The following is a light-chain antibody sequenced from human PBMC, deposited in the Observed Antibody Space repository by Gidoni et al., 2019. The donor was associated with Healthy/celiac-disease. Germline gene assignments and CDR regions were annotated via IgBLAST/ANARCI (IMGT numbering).Light chain of an antibody. Sequence: EIGLTQSPATLSLSPGERATLSCRASQSVSSYLAWYQQKPGQAPRLLIYDASNRATGIPARFSGSGSGTDFTLTISSLEPEDFAVYYCQQRSNWPLTFXQXTKVEIK. V-gene: IGKV3-11*01. CDR3: QQRSNWPLT. J-gene: IGKJ1*01. CDR2: DAS. CDR1: QSVSSY.